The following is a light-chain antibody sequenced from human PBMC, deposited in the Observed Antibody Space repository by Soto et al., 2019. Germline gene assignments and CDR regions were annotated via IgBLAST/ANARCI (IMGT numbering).Light chain of an antibody. Sequence: QSALTQPASVSGSPGQSITISCTGTHSDIGNYNYVSWYQHLPGKAPKLMIYDVGSRPSGVSSRFSGSKSGNTASLAISGLQAEDEADYYCNSYREDQPRFSVLGTGTKVTVL. CDR3: NSYREDQPRFSV. CDR2: DVG. J-gene: IGLJ1*01. V-gene: IGLV2-14*03. CDR1: HSDIGNYNY.